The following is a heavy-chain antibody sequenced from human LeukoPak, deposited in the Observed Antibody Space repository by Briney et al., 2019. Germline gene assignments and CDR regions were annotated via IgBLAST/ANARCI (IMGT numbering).Heavy chain of an antibody. D-gene: IGHD4-11*01. CDR1: GGSISSYY. CDR3: ARDHSNADAFDI. CDR2: IYPSGST. V-gene: IGHV4-4*07. Sequence: PSETLSLTCTVSGGSISSYYWSWIRQPAGKGLEWIGRIYPSGSTNYNPSLKSRVTMSVDTSKNQFSLKLSSVTAADTAGYYCARDHSNADAFDIWGPGTMVTVSS. J-gene: IGHJ3*02.